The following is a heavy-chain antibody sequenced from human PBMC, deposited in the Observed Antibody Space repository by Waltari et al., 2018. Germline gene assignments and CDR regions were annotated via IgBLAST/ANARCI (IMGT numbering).Heavy chain of an antibody. CDR1: GGSIRSGSYY. CDR3: ASYTNYGDYDLGTQHRDAFDI. V-gene: IGHV4-61*02. Sequence: QVQLQESGPGLVKPSQTLSLTCTVSGGSIRSGSYYWSWIRQPAGTGLEWIGRIYTSGSTNYNPSLKSRVTISVDTSKNQFSLKLSSVTAADTAVYYCASYTNYGDYDLGTQHRDAFDIWGQGTMVTVSS. D-gene: IGHD4-17*01. CDR2: IYTSGST. J-gene: IGHJ3*02.